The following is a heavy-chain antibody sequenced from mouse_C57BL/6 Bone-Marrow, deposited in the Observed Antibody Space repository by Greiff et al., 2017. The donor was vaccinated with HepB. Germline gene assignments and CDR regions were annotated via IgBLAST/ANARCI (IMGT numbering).Heavy chain of an antibody. CDR2: ISDGGSYT. D-gene: IGHD1-1*01. V-gene: IGHV5-4*01. CDR1: GFTFSSYA. Sequence: DVKLVESGGGLVKPGGSLKLSCAASGFTFSSYAMSWVRQTPEKRLEWVATISDGGSYTYYPDNVKGRFTISRDNAKNNLYLQMSHLKSEDTAMYYCARDAGTTVVDPWYFDVWGTGTTVTVSS. CDR3: ARDAGTTVVDPWYFDV. J-gene: IGHJ1*03.